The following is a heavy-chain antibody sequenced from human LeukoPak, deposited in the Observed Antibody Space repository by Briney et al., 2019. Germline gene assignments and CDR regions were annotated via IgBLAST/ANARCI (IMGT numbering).Heavy chain of an antibody. CDR1: GGSISSSSYY. V-gene: IGHV4-39*01. CDR2: IYYSGST. CDR3: ARGYSSGWVDY. D-gene: IGHD6-19*01. Sequence: SETLSLTCTVSGGSISSSSYYWGWIRPPTGKGLAWIGSIYYSGSTYYNPSLKGRVTISVDTSKNQFSLKLSSVLAADTAVYYCARGYSSGWVDYWGQGTLVTVSS. J-gene: IGHJ4*02.